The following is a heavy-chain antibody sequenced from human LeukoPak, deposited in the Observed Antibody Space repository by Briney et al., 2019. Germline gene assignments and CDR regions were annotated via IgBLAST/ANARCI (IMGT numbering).Heavy chain of an antibody. CDR3: TRCHYDYVWGSYSQFDY. CDR1: GDSITNDY. Sequence: PSETLSLTCAVSGDSITNDYWSWIPQPPGKGLEWIGYLHHSGSTKYNPSLKSRVTISVDKAKNQFSLKLSSVTPADTAFYYCTRCHYDYVWGSYSQFDYWGQGSLVTVSS. J-gene: IGHJ4*02. CDR2: LHHSGST. D-gene: IGHD3-16*01. V-gene: IGHV4-59*01.